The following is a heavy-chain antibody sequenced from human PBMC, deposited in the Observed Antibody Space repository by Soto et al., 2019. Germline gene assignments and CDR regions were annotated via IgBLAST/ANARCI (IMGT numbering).Heavy chain of an antibody. Sequence: LCLTGPVSGATVSSDAYYWSWIRQPPGKGLEWIGNIYHKGNTYYSPSLKSRLVIGLDTSKNQFSLSLSSVTAADTAVYYCARYRFSGNRWSKFDYWGQGTLVTVSS. J-gene: IGHJ4*02. CDR2: IYHKGNT. CDR1: GATVSSDAYY. D-gene: IGHD3-16*02. V-gene: IGHV4-31*03. CDR3: ARYRFSGNRWSKFDY.